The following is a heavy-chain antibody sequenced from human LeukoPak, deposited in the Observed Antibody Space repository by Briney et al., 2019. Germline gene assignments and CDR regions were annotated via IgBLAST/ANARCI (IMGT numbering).Heavy chain of an antibody. V-gene: IGHV1-2*02. Sequence: GASVKVSCKASGYISTSYYMHWVRQAPGQGLEWMGWINPNTGSTNFAQKFQGRIAMMRATSITTFYMELNSLRSDDTAVYYCARSVSISPTFDYWGQGTLIPVSS. J-gene: IGHJ4*02. D-gene: IGHD2-21*01. CDR2: INPNTGST. CDR3: ARSVSISPTFDY. CDR1: GYISTSYY.